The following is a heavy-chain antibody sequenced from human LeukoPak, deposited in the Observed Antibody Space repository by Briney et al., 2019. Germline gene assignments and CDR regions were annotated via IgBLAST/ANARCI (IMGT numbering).Heavy chain of an antibody. J-gene: IGHJ4*02. V-gene: IGHV3-74*01. CDR2: INTDGTRI. CDR3: AREGQWLVLDFDY. D-gene: IGHD6-19*01. CDR1: GFTFSSYW. Sequence: PSGGSLRLPCDTSGFTFSSYWMHWVRQAPGKGLEWLSRINTDGTRITYADSVKGRVTVSRDNAKNTLYLQMNSLRAEDTALYYCAREGQWLVLDFDYWGQGTLVTVSS.